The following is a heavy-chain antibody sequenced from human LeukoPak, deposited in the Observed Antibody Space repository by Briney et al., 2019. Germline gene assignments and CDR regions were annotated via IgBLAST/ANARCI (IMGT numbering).Heavy chain of an antibody. J-gene: IGHJ3*02. D-gene: IGHD3-10*01. Sequence: GASVKVSCKASGYTFTSYAMHWVRQAPGQRLEWMGWINAGSGNTKYSQKFQGRVTITRDTSASTAYMELSSLRSEDTAVYYCARAAHFGRLDDAFDIWGQGTMVTVSS. V-gene: IGHV1-3*01. CDR1: GYTFTSYA. CDR2: INAGSGNT. CDR3: ARAAHFGRLDDAFDI.